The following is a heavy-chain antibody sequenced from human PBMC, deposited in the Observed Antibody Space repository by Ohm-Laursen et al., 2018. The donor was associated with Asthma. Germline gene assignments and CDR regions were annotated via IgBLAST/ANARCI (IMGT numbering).Heavy chain of an antibody. CDR3: ARQRRDGFAY. CDR2: IYYSGST. Sequence: TLSLTCTVSGGSISNGSYYWSWIRQHPGKGLEWIGYIYYSGSTYYNPSFKSRVTISIDTSKNQFSLKLSSVTAADTAVYYCARQRRDGFAYWGQGTLVTVSS. D-gene: IGHD5-24*01. J-gene: IGHJ4*02. CDR1: GGSISNGSYY. V-gene: IGHV4-31*03.